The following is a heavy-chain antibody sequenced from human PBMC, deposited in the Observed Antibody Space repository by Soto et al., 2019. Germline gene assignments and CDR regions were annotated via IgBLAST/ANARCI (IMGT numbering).Heavy chain of an antibody. CDR3: ARARYYCDRSDYYPFDY. V-gene: IGHV1-18*04. CDR1: GYTFTSYG. J-gene: IGHJ4*02. D-gene: IGHD3-22*01. Sequence: ASVKVSCKATGYTFTSYGISWVRQAPGQGLEWMGWISAYNGNTNYAQNLQGRVTMTTDTSTSTAYMELRSLRSDDTAVYYCARARYYCDRSDYYPFDYWGQGTLVTVSS. CDR2: ISAYNGNT.